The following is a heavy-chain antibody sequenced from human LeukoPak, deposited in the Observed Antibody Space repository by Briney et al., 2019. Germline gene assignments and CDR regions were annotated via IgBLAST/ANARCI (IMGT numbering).Heavy chain of an antibody. D-gene: IGHD6-13*01. J-gene: IGHJ4*02. CDR1: GFIFSSYA. CDR2: ISGSGGST. Sequence: GGSLRLSCAASGFIFSSYAMSWVRQAPGKGLEWVSDISGSGGSTYYADSVKGRFTISRDNSKNTLYLQMNSLRAEDTAVYYCAKDRRIAAAVMFDYWGQGTLVTVSS. V-gene: IGHV3-23*01. CDR3: AKDRRIAAAVMFDY.